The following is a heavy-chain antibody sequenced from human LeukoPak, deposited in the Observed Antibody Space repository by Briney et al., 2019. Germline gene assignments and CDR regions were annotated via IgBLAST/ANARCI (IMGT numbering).Heavy chain of an antibody. CDR1: GFTFSSYA. V-gene: IGHV3-30*04. D-gene: IGHD3-10*01. CDR2: ISYDGSNK. J-gene: IGHJ1*01. Sequence: GGSVRLSCAASGFTFSSYAMHWVRQAPGKGLEWVAVISYDGSNKYYAESVKGRFTISRDNSKNTLYLQMNSLRAEDTAVYYCARDTSKIRGVAKYFQHWGQGTLVTVSS. CDR3: ARDTSKIRGVAKYFQH.